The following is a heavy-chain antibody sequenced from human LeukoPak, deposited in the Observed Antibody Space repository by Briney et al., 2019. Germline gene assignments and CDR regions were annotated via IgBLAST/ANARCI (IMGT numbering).Heavy chain of an antibody. CDR2: ISSGSSII. J-gene: IGHJ4*02. CDR1: GFTFSTYS. CDR3: GRHSCSGSYYKPLLDD. V-gene: IGHV3-48*02. Sequence: GGSLTLSCAASGFTFSTYSMNWVRQAPGKGLEWVSYISSGSSIIYYAESVKGRFTISRDNAKNLRQLQMNGPKDDDTAVYSGGRHSCSGSYYKPLLDDWGQGTLVTVSS. D-gene: IGHD3-10*02.